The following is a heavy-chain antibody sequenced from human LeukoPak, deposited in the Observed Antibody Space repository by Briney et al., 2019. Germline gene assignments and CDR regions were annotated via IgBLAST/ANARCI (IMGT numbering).Heavy chain of an antibody. CDR2: INPNSGGT. Sequence: ASVKVSCKASGYTFTGYYMHWVRQAPGQGLEWMGWINPNSGGTNYAQKFQGRVTITADESTSTAYMELSSLRSEDTAVYYCARAMSIAARLQTIFDYWGQGTLVTVSS. J-gene: IGHJ4*02. V-gene: IGHV1-2*02. D-gene: IGHD6-6*01. CDR1: GYTFTGYY. CDR3: ARAMSIAARLQTIFDY.